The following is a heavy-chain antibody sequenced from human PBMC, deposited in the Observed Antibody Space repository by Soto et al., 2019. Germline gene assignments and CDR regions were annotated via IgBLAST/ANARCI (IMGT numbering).Heavy chain of an antibody. V-gene: IGHV1-18*01. CDR2: ISAYNGNT. J-gene: IGHJ6*02. CDR3: ARNTGFRESDV. CDR1: GYSFTSYG. Sequence: QVQLVQSGAEVKKPGASVKVSCKASGYSFTSYGISWVRQAPGQGLEWMGWISAYNGNTNYAQKLQGRVTTTTDTSTSTAYLALLGLRSDDTAVYYWARNTGFRESDVWGQGTTVTVSS. D-gene: IGHD3-10*01.